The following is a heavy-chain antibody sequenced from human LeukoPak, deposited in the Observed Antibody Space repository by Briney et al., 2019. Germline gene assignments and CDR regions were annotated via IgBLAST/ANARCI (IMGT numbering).Heavy chain of an antibody. J-gene: IGHJ6*02. CDR2: ISYLGTNE. CDR1: GFTFSTYA. Sequence: GGSLRFSCAASGFTFSTYAMHWVRQAPGKGLKWVAVISYLGTNEYYADSVKGRFTISRDNSKNTLYLQMNSLRADDTGVYYCARVVEERLQLDVWGQGTTVTVSS. D-gene: IGHD5-24*01. V-gene: IGHV3-30-3*01. CDR3: ARVVEERLQLDV.